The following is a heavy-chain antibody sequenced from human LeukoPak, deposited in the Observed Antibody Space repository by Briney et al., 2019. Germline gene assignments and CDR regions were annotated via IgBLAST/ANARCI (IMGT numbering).Heavy chain of an antibody. CDR2: IYYSGST. CDR1: GGSINSGGYY. Sequence: PSQTLSLTCTVSGGSINSGGYYWSWIRQHPGKGLEWIGHIYYSGSTYYNPSLKSRVTISVDTSKNQFSLKLSSVTAADTAVYYCARGVEMATISPNLIDYWGQGTLVTVSS. D-gene: IGHD5-24*01. V-gene: IGHV4-31*03. J-gene: IGHJ4*02. CDR3: ARGVEMATISPNLIDY.